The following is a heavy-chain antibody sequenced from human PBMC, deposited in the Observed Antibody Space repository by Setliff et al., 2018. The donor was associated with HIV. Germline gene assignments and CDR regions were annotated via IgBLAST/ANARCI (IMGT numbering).Heavy chain of an antibody. CDR2: INHSGST. Sequence: PSETLSLTCAVYGESFSGYFWSWIRQPPGKGLEWIGEINHSGSTNYNPSLKSRVSISVATSKNQFSLKLTSVTAADTAVYYCATGITMAPDYWGQGSLVTV. CDR1: GESFSGYF. J-gene: IGHJ4*02. V-gene: IGHV4-34*01. D-gene: IGHD1-20*01. CDR3: ATGITMAPDY.